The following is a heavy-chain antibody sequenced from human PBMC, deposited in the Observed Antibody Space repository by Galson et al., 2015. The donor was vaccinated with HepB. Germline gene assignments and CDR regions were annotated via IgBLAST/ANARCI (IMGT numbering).Heavy chain of an antibody. Sequence: SLRLSCAASGFTFSSYSMNWVRQAPGKGLEWVSSISSSSSYIYYADSVKGRFTISRDNAKNSLYLQMNSLRAEDTAVYYCARDAPSVPAATPSRYYYYGMDVWGQGTTVTVSS. D-gene: IGHD2-2*01. CDR3: ARDAPSVPAATPSRYYYYGMDV. CDR1: GFTFSSYS. CDR2: ISSSSSYI. V-gene: IGHV3-21*01. J-gene: IGHJ6*02.